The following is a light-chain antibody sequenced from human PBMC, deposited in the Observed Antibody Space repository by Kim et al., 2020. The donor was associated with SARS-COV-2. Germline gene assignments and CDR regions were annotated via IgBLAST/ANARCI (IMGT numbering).Light chain of an antibody. Sequence: ASVGDRVPIAGRATQGIRRALAWYQQKPGKAPNLLIYAASTLQNGVPSRFGGSGSGTDFTLTIGGLQPEDFGTYFCQQLSSYPRTFGQGTKVDIK. V-gene: IGKV1-9*01. CDR3: QQLSSYPRT. CDR1: QGIRRA. CDR2: AAS. J-gene: IGKJ1*01.